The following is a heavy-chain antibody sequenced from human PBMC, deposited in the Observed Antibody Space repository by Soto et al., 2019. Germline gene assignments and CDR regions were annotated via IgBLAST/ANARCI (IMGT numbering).Heavy chain of an antibody. CDR1: GGTFSSYT. J-gene: IGHJ4*02. CDR2: IIPILGIA. Sequence: SVKVSCKASGGTFSSYTISWVRQAPGQGLEWMGRIIPILGIANYAQKFQGRVTITADKSTSTAYMELSSLRSEDTAVYYCARDKNTMVRGVIPPDYWGQGTLVTVSS. V-gene: IGHV1-69*04. CDR3: ARDKNTMVRGVIPPDY. D-gene: IGHD3-10*01.